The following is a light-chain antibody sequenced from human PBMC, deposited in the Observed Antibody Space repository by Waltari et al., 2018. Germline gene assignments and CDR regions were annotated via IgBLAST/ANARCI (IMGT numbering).Light chain of an antibody. V-gene: IGKV1-9*01. J-gene: IGKJ1*01. CDR3: QHLHSYPWT. CDR2: AAS. Sequence: DIQLTQSPSFLSASVGDRVTITCRASQDISSYLAWYQQKPGKAPKLLIYAASSLQSGVPPRFSVSGSGSEFTLTISSLQPEDIATYYCQHLHSYPWTFGQGTRVEIK. CDR1: QDISSY.